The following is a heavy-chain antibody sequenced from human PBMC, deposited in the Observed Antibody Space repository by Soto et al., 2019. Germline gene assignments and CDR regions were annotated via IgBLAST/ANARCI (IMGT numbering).Heavy chain of an antibody. D-gene: IGHD4-4*01. J-gene: IGHJ6*02. V-gene: IGHV1-69*13. CDR2: IIPIFGTA. CDR3: ARDRPTVTTGRYYGMDV. CDR1: GGTFSSYA. Sequence: GASVKVSCKASGGTFSSYAISCVRQAPGQGLEWMGGIIPIFGTANYAQKFQGRVTITADESTSTAYMELSSLRSEDTAVYYCARDRPTVTTGRYYGMDVWGQGTTVTVSS.